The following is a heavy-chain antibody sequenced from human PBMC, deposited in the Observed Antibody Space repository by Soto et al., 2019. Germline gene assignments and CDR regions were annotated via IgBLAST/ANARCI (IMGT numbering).Heavy chain of an antibody. CDR3: ARAARPYSSGWYDAFDI. CDR1: GYTFTSYG. D-gene: IGHD6-19*01. Sequence: ASVKVSCKASGYTFTSYGISWVRQAPGQGLEWMGWISAYNGNTNYAQKLQGRVTMTADTSTSTAYMELRSLRSDDTAVYYCARAARPYSSGWYDAFDIWGQGTMVTLSS. V-gene: IGHV1-18*04. J-gene: IGHJ3*02. CDR2: ISAYNGNT.